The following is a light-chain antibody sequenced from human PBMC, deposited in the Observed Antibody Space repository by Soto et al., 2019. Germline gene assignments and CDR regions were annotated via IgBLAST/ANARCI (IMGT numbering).Light chain of an antibody. J-gene: IGLJ1*01. CDR2: EVS. Sequence: QSVLTQPASVSGSPGQSITTSCTGTSSDVGGYNYVSWYQQHPGKAPKLMIYEVSNRPSGVSNRFSGSKSGNTASLTISGLQAEDEADYYCSSYTSSSTRVFGTGTKVNV. CDR1: SSDVGGYNY. CDR3: SSYTSSSTRV. V-gene: IGLV2-14*01.